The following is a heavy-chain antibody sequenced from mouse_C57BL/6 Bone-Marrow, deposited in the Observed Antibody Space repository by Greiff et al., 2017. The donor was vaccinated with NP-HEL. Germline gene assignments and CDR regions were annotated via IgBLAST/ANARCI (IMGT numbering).Heavy chain of an antibody. CDR2: ILPSIGRT. CDR1: DSEVFPIAY. D-gene: IGHD2-9*01. J-gene: IGHJ3*01. Sequence: VQLQQSGSELRSPGSSVKLSCKDFDSEVFPIAYMSWVRQKPGHGFEWIGGILPSIGRTIYGEKFEDKATLDADTLSNTAYLELNSLTSEDSAIYYCARPYYGYDGFAYWGQGTLVTVSA. V-gene: IGHV15-2*01. CDR3: ARPYYGYDGFAY.